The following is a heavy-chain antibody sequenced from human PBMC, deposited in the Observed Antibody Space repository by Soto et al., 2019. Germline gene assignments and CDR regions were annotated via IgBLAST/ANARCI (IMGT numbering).Heavy chain of an antibody. D-gene: IGHD3-10*01. J-gene: IGHJ4*02. CDR1: GCSISTGDYY. CDR2: IYYSGTT. V-gene: IGHV4-61*08. Sequence: SETLSLTCTFSGCSISTGDYYWTWIRQPPGKGLEWIGYIYYSGTTSYNPSLNSRVTMSVDTSKNQFSLKVNSVTAADTAVYYCARESYYGSGATVVAYWGQGTLVTVSS. CDR3: ARESYYGSGATVVAY.